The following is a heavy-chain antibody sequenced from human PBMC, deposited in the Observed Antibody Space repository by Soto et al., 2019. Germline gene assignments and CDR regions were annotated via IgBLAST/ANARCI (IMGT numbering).Heavy chain of an antibody. J-gene: IGHJ5*02. V-gene: IGHV4-31*03. CDR2: IYYSKST. Sequence: QGQLQETGPGLVKPSQTLSLTCTVSGGSISSGGYYWRWIRQHPGKGLYWIGYIYYSKSTYYKPSLKSRVTISLDKSKNQFSLKLTSVTAADTAVYYCARSVFPWGHGTLVTVSS. CDR3: ARSVFP. CDR1: GGSISSGGYY.